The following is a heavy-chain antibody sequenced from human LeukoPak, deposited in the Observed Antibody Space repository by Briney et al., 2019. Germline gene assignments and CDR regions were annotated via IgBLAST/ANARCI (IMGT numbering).Heavy chain of an antibody. CDR2: ISYDGSNK. Sequence: PGGSLRLSCAASGFTFSSYAMSWVRQAPGKGLEWVAVISYDGSNKYYADSVKGRFTISRDNSKNTLYLQMNSLRAEDTAVYYCARDWYPTVISYFDYWGQGTLVTVSS. CDR1: GFTFSSYA. J-gene: IGHJ4*02. V-gene: IGHV3-30-3*01. CDR3: ARDWYPTVISYFDY. D-gene: IGHD2-21*01.